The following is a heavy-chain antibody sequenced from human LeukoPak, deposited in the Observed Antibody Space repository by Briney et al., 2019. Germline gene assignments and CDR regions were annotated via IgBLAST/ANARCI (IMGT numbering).Heavy chain of an antibody. D-gene: IGHD3-10*01. J-gene: IGHJ6*04. Sequence: ASVKVSCKASGYTFTSYGISWVRQAPGQGLEWMGWISAYNGNTKYSQKFQGRVTITRDTSASTAYMELSSLRSEDTAVYYCARETSMVRGRSYGMDVWGKGTTVTVSS. CDR1: GYTFTSYG. CDR3: ARETSMVRGRSYGMDV. CDR2: ISAYNGNT. V-gene: IGHV1-18*04.